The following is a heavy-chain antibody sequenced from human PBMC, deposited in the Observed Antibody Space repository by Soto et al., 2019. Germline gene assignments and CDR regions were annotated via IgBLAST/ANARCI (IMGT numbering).Heavy chain of an antibody. V-gene: IGHV3-23*01. CDR3: AKDHPQHSSGWYRYYYYGMVV. D-gene: IGHD6-19*01. Sequence: GGSLRLSCAASGFTFSSYAMSWVRQAPGKGLEWVSAISGSGGSTYYADSVKGRFTISRDNSKNTLYLQMNSLRAEDTAVYYCAKDHPQHSSGWYRYYYYGMVVWGQGTTVTVSS. CDR1: GFTFSSYA. J-gene: IGHJ6*02. CDR2: ISGSGGST.